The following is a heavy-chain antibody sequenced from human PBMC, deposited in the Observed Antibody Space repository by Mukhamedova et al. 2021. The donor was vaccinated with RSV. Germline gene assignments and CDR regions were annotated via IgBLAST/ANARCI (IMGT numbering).Heavy chain of an antibody. Sequence: SSYGMHWVRQAPGTGLVRVAVIWYDGSNKYYADSVKGRFTISRDNSKNTLYLQMNSLRAEDTAVYYCARDRAVAGLYYFDYWRQ. J-gene: IGHJ4*02. CDR2: IWYDGSNK. CDR3: ARDRAVAGLYYFDY. V-gene: IGHV3-33*01. D-gene: IGHD6-19*01. CDR1: SSYG.